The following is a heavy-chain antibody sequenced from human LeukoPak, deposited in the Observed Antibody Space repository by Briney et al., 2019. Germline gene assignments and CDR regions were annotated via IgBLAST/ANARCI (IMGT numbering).Heavy chain of an antibody. V-gene: IGHV1-8*02. CDR1: GYTFTSYG. CDR3: ARGGFDP. CDR2: MNPTSGNT. J-gene: IGHJ5*02. Sequence: ASVKVSCKASGYTFTSYGINWLRQATGQGLEWMGWMNPTSGNTDYSPKFQGRVTMTRDTSISTAYMELSSLRSEDTAVYFCARGGFDPWGQGTLVTVSS.